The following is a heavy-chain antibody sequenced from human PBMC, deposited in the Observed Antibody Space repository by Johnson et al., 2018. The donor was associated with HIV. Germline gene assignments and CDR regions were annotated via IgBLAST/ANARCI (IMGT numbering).Heavy chain of an antibody. CDR1: GFTFSNYG. Sequence: QVQLVESGGGVVQPGGSLRLSCAASGFTFSNYGMHWVRQAPGKGLEWVPLIRSDGSNKYYADSVKGRLTMSRDNSKNTLYLQMHSLRAEDTAMYDCARGGAFDIWGQGTMVTVSS. J-gene: IGHJ3*02. CDR2: IRSDGSNK. CDR3: ARGGAFDI. V-gene: IGHV3-30*02.